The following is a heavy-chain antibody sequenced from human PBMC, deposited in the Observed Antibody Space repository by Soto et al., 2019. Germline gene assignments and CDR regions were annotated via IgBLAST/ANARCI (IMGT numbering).Heavy chain of an antibody. Sequence: GGSLRLSCAASGFTLTTYSMNWVRQSPGMGLEWVSSINGRGNYKYYTDSVEGRFTISRDNAQNSLYLQMNSLRAEDTAVYYCAREDGIVGATSAFDYWGQGTLVTVSS. CDR2: INGRGNYK. V-gene: IGHV3-21*01. D-gene: IGHD1-26*01. J-gene: IGHJ4*02. CDR3: AREDGIVGATSAFDY. CDR1: GFTLTTYS.